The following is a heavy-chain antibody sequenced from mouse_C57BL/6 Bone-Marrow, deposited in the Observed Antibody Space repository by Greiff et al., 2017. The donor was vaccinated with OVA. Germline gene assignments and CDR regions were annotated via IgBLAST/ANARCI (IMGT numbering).Heavy chain of an antibody. D-gene: IGHD2-2*01. J-gene: IGHJ3*01. CDR3: ARGRGYDVGGAY. CDR1: GYTFTSYG. CDR2: IYPRSGNT. Sequence: QVQLQQSGAELARPGASVKLSCKASGYTFTSYGISWVKQRTGQGLEWIGEIYPRSGNTYYNEKFKGKATLTAAKSSCTAYLDLRSLTSEDSAVYFGARGRGYDVGGAYWGQGTLVTVSA. V-gene: IGHV1-81*01.